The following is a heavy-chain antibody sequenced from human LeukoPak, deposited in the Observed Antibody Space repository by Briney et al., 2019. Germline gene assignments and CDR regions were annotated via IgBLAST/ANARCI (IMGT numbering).Heavy chain of an antibody. V-gene: IGHV4-34*01. Sequence: PSETLSLTRAVYGGSFSAYYWSWIRQPPGKGLEWIGEINQSGITNYNPSLKSRVTISADTSKNQFSLKLSSVTAADTAAYYCARERGKDLSPRLRQPQYFDYWSQGTLLTVSS. CDR2: INQSGIT. CDR3: ARERGKDLSPRLRQPQYFDY. CDR1: GGSFSAYY. D-gene: IGHD1-1*01. J-gene: IGHJ4*02.